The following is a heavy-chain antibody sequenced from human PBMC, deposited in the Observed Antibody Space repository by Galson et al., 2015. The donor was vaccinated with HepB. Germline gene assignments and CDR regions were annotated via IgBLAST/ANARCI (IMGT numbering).Heavy chain of an antibody. J-gene: IGHJ3*02. CDR1: GFTFSNAW. Sequence: SLRLSCAASGFTFSNAWMSWVRQAPGKGLEWVGRIKSKTDGGTTDYAAPVKGRFTISRDDSKNTLYLQMNSLKTEDTAGYYCTADGAIMITSGGVIATNASHISGPGTMVTVSS. CDR3: TADGAIMITSGGVIATNASHI. CDR2: IKSKTDGGTT. D-gene: IGHD3-16*02. V-gene: IGHV3-15*01.